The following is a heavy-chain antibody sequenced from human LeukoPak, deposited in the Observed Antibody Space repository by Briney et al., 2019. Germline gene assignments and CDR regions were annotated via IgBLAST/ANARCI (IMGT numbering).Heavy chain of an antibody. CDR3: TTYYYDSSGYYYASPLDY. CDR2: IKSKTDGGTT. CDR1: GFTFSNAW. D-gene: IGHD3-22*01. J-gene: IGHJ4*02. V-gene: IGHV3-15*07. Sequence: GGSLRLSCAASGFTFSNAWMNWVRQAPGKGLEWVGRIKSKTDGGTTDYAAPVKGRFTISRDDSQNTLYLQMNSLKTEDTAVYYCTTYYYDSSGYYYASPLDYWGQGTLVTVSS.